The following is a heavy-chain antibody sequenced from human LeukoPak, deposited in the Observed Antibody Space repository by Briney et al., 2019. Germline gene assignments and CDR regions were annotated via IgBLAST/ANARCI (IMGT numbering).Heavy chain of an antibody. CDR1: GFTFSSYS. CDR2: ISSSSSYI. V-gene: IGHV3-21*01. CDR3: AREGTSGSYPLWYYYYYMDV. J-gene: IGHJ6*03. Sequence: NSGGSLRLSCAASGFTFSSYSMNWVRQAPGKGLEWVSSISSSSSYIYYADSVKGRFTISRDNAKNSLYLQMNSLRAEDTAVYYCAREGTSGSYPLWYYYYYMDVWGKGTTVTVSS. D-gene: IGHD1-26*01.